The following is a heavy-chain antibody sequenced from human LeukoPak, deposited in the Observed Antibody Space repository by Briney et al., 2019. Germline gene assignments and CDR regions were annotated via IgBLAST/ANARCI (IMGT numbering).Heavy chain of an antibody. CDR3: ARSDWFDP. CDR2: IKGDGSVT. J-gene: IGHJ5*02. CDR1: GFTFSSYG. D-gene: IGHD3-3*01. Sequence: PGGSLRLSCAASGFTFSSYGMHWVRQAPGKGLVWVSRIKGDGSVTVYADSVKGRFTISRDNAKNTLYLQMNSLRVEDTAVYYCARSDWFDPWGQGTLVTVSS. V-gene: IGHV3-74*01.